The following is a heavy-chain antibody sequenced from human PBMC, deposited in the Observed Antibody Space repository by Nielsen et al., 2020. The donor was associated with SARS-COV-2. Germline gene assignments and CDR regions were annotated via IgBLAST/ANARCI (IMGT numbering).Heavy chain of an antibody. D-gene: IGHD4-17*01. CDR3: AREGATVTSWFDP. CDR1: GYTFTGYY. J-gene: IGHJ5*02. V-gene: IGHV1-2*06. CDR2: INPNSGGT. Sequence: ASVKVSCKASGYTFTGYYMHWVRQAPGQGLEWMGRINPNSGGTNYAQKFQGRVTMTRDTSTSTVYMELSSLRSEDTAVYYCAREGATVTSWFDPWGQGTLVTVSS.